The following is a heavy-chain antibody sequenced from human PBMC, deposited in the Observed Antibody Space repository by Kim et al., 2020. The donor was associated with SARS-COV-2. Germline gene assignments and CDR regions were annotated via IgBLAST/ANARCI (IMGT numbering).Heavy chain of an antibody. CDR2: ISPTGQYI. CDR1: GFSFGDYY. D-gene: IGHD6-6*01. J-gene: IGHJ6*02. V-gene: IGHV3-11*05. Sequence: GGSLRLSCTSSGFSFGDYYMTWVRQIPGKGLECVSFISPTGQYINYGDLVRGRFTISRDNAKRSLYLHMSSLSPDDSGVYYCVRDERGLVGMEVWGQGTT. CDR3: VRDERGLVGMEV.